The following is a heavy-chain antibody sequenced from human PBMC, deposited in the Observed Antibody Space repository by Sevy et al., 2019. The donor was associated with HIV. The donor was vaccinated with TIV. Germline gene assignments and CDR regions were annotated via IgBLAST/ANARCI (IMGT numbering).Heavy chain of an antibody. V-gene: IGHV3-30-3*01. J-gene: IGHJ6*02. D-gene: IGHD5-12*01. CDR2: ISYDGSNK. CDR1: GFTFSSYA. Sequence: GGSLRLSCAASGFTFSSYAMHWVRQAPGKGLEWVAVISYDGSNKYYADSVKGRFTISRDNSNNTLYLQMNSLRAEDTAVYYCARTEGDGYNPYYYYYGMDVWGQGTTVTVSS. CDR3: ARTEGDGYNPYYYYYGMDV.